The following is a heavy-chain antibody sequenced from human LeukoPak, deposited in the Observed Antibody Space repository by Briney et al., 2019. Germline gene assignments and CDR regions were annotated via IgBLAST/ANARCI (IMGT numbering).Heavy chain of an antibody. D-gene: IGHD3-22*01. CDR3: ARGYYDSSGYYQSPIFDY. Sequence: KASETLSLTCAVYGGSFSGYYWSWIRQPPGKGLEWIGEINHSGGTKYNPSLKSRVTISVDTSKNQFSLKLNSVTAADTAVYYCARGYYDSSGYYQSPIFDYWGQGTLVTVSS. V-gene: IGHV4-34*01. CDR1: GGSFSGYY. J-gene: IGHJ4*02. CDR2: INHSGGT.